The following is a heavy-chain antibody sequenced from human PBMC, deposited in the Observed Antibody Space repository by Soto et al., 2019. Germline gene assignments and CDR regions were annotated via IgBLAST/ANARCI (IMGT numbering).Heavy chain of an antibody. CDR2: IYWNDDK. V-gene: IGHV2-5*01. CDR3: AHSPWGAAPDY. D-gene: IGHD3-16*01. CDR1: GFSVSARGVG. J-gene: IGHJ4*02. Sequence: SGPTLVNPTQTLTLTCALSGFSVSARGVGVGWIRQPPGKALEWLAIIYWNDDKLYRPSLQSRLTIPKDTSKNQVVLTMTNMDPVDTATYYCAHSPWGAAPDYWGQGTPVTVSS.